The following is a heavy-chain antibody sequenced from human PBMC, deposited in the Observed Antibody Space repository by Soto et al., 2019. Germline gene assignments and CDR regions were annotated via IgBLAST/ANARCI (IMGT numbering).Heavy chain of an antibody. CDR3: ARYSISGAAAGTFDY. CDR2: INHSGST. CDR1: GGSISSSSYY. Sequence: SETLSLTCTVSGGSISSSSYYWGWIRRPPGKGLEWIGEINHSGSTNYNPSLKSRVTISVDTSKNQFSLKLSSVTAADTAVYYCARYSISGAAAGTFDYWGQGTLVTVSS. D-gene: IGHD6-13*01. V-gene: IGHV4-39*07. J-gene: IGHJ4*02.